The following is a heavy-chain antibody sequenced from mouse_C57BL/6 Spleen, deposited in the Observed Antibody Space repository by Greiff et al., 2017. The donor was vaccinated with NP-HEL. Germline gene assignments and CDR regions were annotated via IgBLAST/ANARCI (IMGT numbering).Heavy chain of an antibody. CDR1: GFSLTSYA. Sequence: VKVVESGPGLVAPSQSLSITCTVSGFSLTSYAISWVRQPPGKGLEWLGVIWTGGGTNYNSALKSRLSISKDNSKSQVFLKMNSLQTDDTARDYCARTYYGSSYYFDYWGQGTTLTVSA. CDR3: ARTYYGSSYYFDY. D-gene: IGHD1-1*01. CDR2: IWTGGGT. V-gene: IGHV2-9-1*01. J-gene: IGHJ2*01.